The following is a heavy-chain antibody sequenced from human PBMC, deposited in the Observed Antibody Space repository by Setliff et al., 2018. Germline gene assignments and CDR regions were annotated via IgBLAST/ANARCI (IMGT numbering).Heavy chain of an antibody. V-gene: IGHV4-34*01. J-gene: IGHJ6*02. CDR1: FSGSY. D-gene: IGHD6-6*01. CDR3: ASIAARYYYGMDV. Sequence: PSETLSLTCGVSFSGSYWSWIRQPPGKGLEWIGEINHSGSTDSNPSLKSRVTISVDTSKNQFSLKLSSVTAADTAVYYCASIAARYYYGMDVWGQGTTVTVSS. CDR2: INHSGST.